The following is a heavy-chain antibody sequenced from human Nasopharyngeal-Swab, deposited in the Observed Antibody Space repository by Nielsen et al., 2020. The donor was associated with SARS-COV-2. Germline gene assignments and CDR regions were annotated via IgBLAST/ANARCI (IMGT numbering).Heavy chain of an antibody. V-gene: IGHV3-30-3*01. CDR1: GFTFSSYA. CDR2: ISYDGSNK. D-gene: IGHD4/OR15-4a*01. Sequence: GGSLRLSCAASGFTFSSYAMHWVPQAPGKGLEWVAVISYDGSNKYYADSVKGRFTISRDNSKNTLYLQMNSLRAEDTAVYYCARVGANGRMFHYYYYGMDVWGQGTTVTVSS. J-gene: IGHJ6*02. CDR3: ARVGANGRMFHYYYYGMDV.